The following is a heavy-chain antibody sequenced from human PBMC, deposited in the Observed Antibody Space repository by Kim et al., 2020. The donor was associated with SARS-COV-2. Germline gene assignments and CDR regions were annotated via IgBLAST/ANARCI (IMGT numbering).Heavy chain of an antibody. CDR3: ARGQVSYYGMDV. V-gene: IGHV6-1*01. Sequence: SQTLSLTCAISGDSVSRNSAALNWIRQSPSRGLEWLGRTFYKSKWFNEYAVSVKSRITINPDTSKNQFSLQLNSVIPEDTAVYYCARGQVSYYGMDVWGQGTTVTVSS. J-gene: IGHJ6*02. CDR1: GDSVSRNSAA. CDR2: TFYKSKWFN.